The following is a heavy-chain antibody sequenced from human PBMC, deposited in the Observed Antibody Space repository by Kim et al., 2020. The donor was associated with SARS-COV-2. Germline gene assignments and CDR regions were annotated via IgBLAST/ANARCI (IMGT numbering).Heavy chain of an antibody. D-gene: IGHD2-8*01. V-gene: IGHV4-39*01. Sequence: SNDFNPSLASRVTISVDMSKNQFSLNLNSVTAADTAIYYCVRRANGMVPPYWGQGTLVTVSS. CDR3: VRRANGMVPPY. J-gene: IGHJ4*02. CDR2: SN.